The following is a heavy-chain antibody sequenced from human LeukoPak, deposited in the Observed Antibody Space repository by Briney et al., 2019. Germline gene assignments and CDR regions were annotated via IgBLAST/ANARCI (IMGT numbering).Heavy chain of an antibody. Sequence: ASVKVSCKASGYTFTSYGISWVRQAPGQGLEWMGWINPNSGGTNYAQKFQGRVTMTRDTSISTAYMELSRLRSDDTAVYYCARAPYSPTSMFDPWGQGTLVTVST. V-gene: IGHV1-2*02. CDR2: INPNSGGT. J-gene: IGHJ5*02. D-gene: IGHD4-11*01. CDR1: GYTFTSYG. CDR3: ARAPYSPTSMFDP.